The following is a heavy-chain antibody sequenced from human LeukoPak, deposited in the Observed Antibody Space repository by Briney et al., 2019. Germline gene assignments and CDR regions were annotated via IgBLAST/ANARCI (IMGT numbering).Heavy chain of an antibody. V-gene: IGHV3-64D*06. J-gene: IGHJ4*02. CDR2: ISGNGGRT. CDR1: GFTFSTYT. D-gene: IGHD3-22*01. CDR3: VSDGSGSSTGFDY. Sequence: PRGSLRLSCSASGFTFSTYTIHWVRQAPGKGLEYVSGISGNGGRTYYADSVKGRFTISRDNSKNTLYLQMSSLRAEDTAVYYCVSDGSGSSTGFDYWGQGTLGTVSS.